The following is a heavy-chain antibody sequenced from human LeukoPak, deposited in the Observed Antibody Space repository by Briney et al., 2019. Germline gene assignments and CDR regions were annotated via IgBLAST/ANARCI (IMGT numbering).Heavy chain of an antibody. CDR3: ARAYYGSVSYYFDY. J-gene: IGHJ4*02. Sequence: GGSLRLSCAASGFTFSSYSMNWARPAPGKGLEGVSSISSSSSYIYYADSVKGRFTISRDNAKNSLYLQMNSLRPEHTAVYYCARAYYGSVSYYFDYWGQGTLVTVSS. D-gene: IGHD3-10*01. V-gene: IGHV3-21*01. CDR1: GFTFSSYS. CDR2: ISSSSSYI.